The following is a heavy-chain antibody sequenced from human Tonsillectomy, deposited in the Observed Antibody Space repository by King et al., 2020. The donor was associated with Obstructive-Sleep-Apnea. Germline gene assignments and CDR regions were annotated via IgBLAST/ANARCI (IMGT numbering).Heavy chain of an antibody. CDR1: GASFSVYY. J-gene: IGHJ4*02. D-gene: IGHD4-17*01. CDR3: ATYGDYVDYFDY. Sequence: HVQLQQWGAGLLKPSETLSLTCAVSGASFSVYYWTWIRQPPGKGLEWIGEINHNGNTNYNPSLKSRVIISVDTTKNQFSLKLTSVSAADTAVYYCATYGDYVDYFDYWGQGPLVTVSS. CDR2: INHNGNT. V-gene: IGHV4-34*01.